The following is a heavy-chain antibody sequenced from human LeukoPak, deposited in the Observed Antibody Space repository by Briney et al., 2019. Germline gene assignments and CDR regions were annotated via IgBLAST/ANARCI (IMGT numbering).Heavy chain of an antibody. CDR1: GYTFTSYA. CDR3: ARRSISAYCSGGSCYSEEVDAFDI. CDR2: INTNTGNP. Sequence: ASVKVSCKASGYTFTSYAMNWVRQAPGQGLEWMGWINTNTGNPTYAQGFTGRFVFSLDTSVSTAYLQISSLKAEDTAVYYCARRSISAYCSGGSCYSEEVDAFDIWGQGTMVTVSS. J-gene: IGHJ3*02. V-gene: IGHV7-4-1*02. D-gene: IGHD2-15*01.